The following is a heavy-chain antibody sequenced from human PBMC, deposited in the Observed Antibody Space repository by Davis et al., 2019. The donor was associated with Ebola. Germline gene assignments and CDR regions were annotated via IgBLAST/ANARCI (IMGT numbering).Heavy chain of an antibody. V-gene: IGHV3-7*03. CDR1: GFSFENYW. CDR3: MRGLGDDGDYGG. J-gene: IGHJ4*02. Sequence: PGGSLRLSCVASGFSFENYWMHWVRQAPGKGLEWVANSNPRGTYEAYVDSVRGRFIMSRDNAKNSLFLEMDRLRAEDTAVYYCMRGLGDDGDYGGWGQGTLVTVSS. CDR2: SNPRGTYE. D-gene: IGHD4-17*01.